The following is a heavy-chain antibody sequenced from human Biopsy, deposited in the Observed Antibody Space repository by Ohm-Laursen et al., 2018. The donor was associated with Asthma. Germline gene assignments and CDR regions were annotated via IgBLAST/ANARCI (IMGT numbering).Heavy chain of an antibody. J-gene: IGHJ6*02. Sequence: ASVTVSCSTSGYTFSSAGITWVRQAPGQGLEWMGWISVYNGNTKVAQKLQDRVTMITDTSTSTAYMELRSLRSDETAVYFCARAVDYSHYYGIDVWGQGTTVTVS. V-gene: IGHV1-18*01. CDR2: ISVYNGNT. CDR1: GYTFSSAG. CDR3: ARAVDYSHYYGIDV. D-gene: IGHD3-10*01.